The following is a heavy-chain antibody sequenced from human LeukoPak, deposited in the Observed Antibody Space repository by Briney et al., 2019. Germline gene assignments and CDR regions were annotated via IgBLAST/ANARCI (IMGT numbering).Heavy chain of an antibody. Sequence: ASVNVSCKASVYTFNNYYIHWVRQAPGQGLEWMGWINPGSGDTNYAQKFQGRVTMTRDTSINTLYMELSRLTYDDTATFYCTREARAGNWFDPWGQGTLITVS. CDR2: INPGSGDT. CDR1: VYTFNNYY. J-gene: IGHJ5*02. D-gene: IGHD5-12*01. CDR3: TREARAGNWFDP. V-gene: IGHV1-2*02.